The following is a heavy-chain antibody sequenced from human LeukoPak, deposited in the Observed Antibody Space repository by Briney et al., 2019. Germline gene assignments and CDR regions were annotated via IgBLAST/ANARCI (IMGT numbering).Heavy chain of an antibody. J-gene: IGHJ4*02. CDR2: ISGDGGST. Sequence: GGSLRLSCAASGFTFSSYAMHWVRQAPGKGLEWVSLISGDGGSTYYADSVKGRFTISRDNSKNSLYLQMNSLRTEDTALYYCATPDSRYFDWLLYWGQGTLVTVSS. CDR3: ATPDSRYFDWLLY. D-gene: IGHD3-9*01. V-gene: IGHV3-43*02. CDR1: GFTFSSYA.